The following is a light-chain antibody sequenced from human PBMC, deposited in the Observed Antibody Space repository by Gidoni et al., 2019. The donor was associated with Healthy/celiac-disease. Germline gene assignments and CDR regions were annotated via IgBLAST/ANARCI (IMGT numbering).Light chain of an antibody. V-gene: IGKV3-20*01. J-gene: IGKJ3*01. CDR2: GAS. CDR1: QSVTSSQ. Sequence: EIVLTQSPGTLSLSPGERATLSCRASQSVTSSQLAWYQQKPGQRPRFLIYGASARAPDTPDRFSGSGSGRDFTLTISRLEPEDFGVYYCHQYGSSPFTFGPGTKLDIK. CDR3: HQYGSSPFT.